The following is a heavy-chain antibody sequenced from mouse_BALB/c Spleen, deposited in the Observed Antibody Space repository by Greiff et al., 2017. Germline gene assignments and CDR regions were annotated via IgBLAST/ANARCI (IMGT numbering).Heavy chain of an antibody. CDR2: IWAGGST. D-gene: IGHD2-14*01. CDR1: GFSLTSYG. CDR3: ARDKEVRPFAY. V-gene: IGHV2-9*02. Sequence: VMLVESGPGLVAPSQSLSITCTVSGFSLTSYGVHWVRQPPGKGLGWLGVIWAGGSTHYNSALMSRLSISKDNSKSQVFLKMNSLQTDDTAMYYCARDKEVRPFAYWGQGTLVTVSA. J-gene: IGHJ3*01.